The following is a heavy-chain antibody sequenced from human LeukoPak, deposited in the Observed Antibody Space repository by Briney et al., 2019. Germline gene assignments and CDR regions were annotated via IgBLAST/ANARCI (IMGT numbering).Heavy chain of an antibody. CDR1: GFTVSSNY. J-gene: IGHJ4*02. CDR2: ISYGGSNR. CDR3: ARGARGKPVGGAIDY. Sequence: PGGSLRLPCAASGFTVSSNYMSWVRQAPGKGLEWEAFISYGGSNRYYVDSVKGRFTISRDNAKNSLYLQMNSLRAEDTAVYYCARGARGKPVGGAIDYWGQGTLVTVSS. V-gene: IGHV3-30*03. D-gene: IGHD3-16*02.